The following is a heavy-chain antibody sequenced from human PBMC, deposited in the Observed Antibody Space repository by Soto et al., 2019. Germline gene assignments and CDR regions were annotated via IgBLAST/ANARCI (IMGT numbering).Heavy chain of an antibody. CDR2: IDPGDSYT. V-gene: IGHV5-10-1*01. Sequence: GESLKISCKGSGYSFTSYWMSWVRQMPGKGLEWMGRIDPGDSYTKYSPSFEGHVTISADKSISTAYLQWSSLKASDTAMYYCAVTYREGNGVDVWGQGTTVTVSS. D-gene: IGHD3-10*01. CDR1: GYSFTSYW. J-gene: IGHJ6*02. CDR3: AVTYREGNGVDV.